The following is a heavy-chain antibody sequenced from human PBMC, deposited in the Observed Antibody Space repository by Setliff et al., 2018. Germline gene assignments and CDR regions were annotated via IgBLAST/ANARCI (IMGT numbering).Heavy chain of an antibody. CDR2: IYTSWST. CDR3: TRWVTGAFDV. J-gene: IGHJ3*01. D-gene: IGHD7-27*01. V-gene: IGHV4-61*09. CDR1: GDPMSSRRYY. Sequence: SETLSLTCTVSGDPMSSRRYYWAWIRQPAGKGLEWIGQIYTSWSTNYNPSLKSRVTISLDTSNNQFSLGLSSVTAADTAVYYCTRWVTGAFDVWGQGTRVTVSS.